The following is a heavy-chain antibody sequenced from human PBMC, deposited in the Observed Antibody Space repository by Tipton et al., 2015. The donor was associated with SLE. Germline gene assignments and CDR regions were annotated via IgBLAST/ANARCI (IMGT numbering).Heavy chain of an antibody. J-gene: IGHJ6*03. Sequence: TLSLTCTVSGGSISSYCWSWIRQPAGKGLEWIGRIYTSGSTNYNPSLKSRVTMSVDTSKNQFSLKLSSVTAAAPAVYYCAREAGVVINYYYMDVWAKGPRSPSP. CDR3: AREAGVVINYYYMDV. CDR1: GGSISSYC. V-gene: IGHV4-4*07. CDR2: IYTSGST. D-gene: IGHD3-3*01.